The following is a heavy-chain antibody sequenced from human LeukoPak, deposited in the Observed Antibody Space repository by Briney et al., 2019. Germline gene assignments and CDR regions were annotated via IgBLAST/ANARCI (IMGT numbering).Heavy chain of an antibody. J-gene: IGHJ5*02. D-gene: IGHD5-24*01. V-gene: IGHV3-11*01. CDR2: ISSSGGTI. Sequence: GGSLRLSCAASGFTFSDYYMGWIRQAPGKGLEWVSYISSSGGTIYYADSVKGRFTISRDKGKNSLYLQMNSLRAEDTAVYYCARGGGRDGYNGWFDPWGQGTLVTVSS. CDR1: GFTFSDYY. CDR3: ARGGGRDGYNGWFDP.